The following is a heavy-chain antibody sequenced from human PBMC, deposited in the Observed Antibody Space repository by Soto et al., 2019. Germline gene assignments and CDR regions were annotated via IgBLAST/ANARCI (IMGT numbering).Heavy chain of an antibody. CDR3: AHAYGGTSWPNDAFDV. J-gene: IGHJ3*01. D-gene: IGHD2-2*01. Sequence: QITLKESGPTLVKPTQTLTLTCTFSGFSLSTDGVGVGWIRQPPGKALEWLALIYWDDDQRYSPSLKTRLTITKDTSKSQVVLTMTNMDPVDTATYCCAHAYGGTSWPNDAFDVWGQGTVVTVSS. CDR1: GFSLSTDGVG. CDR2: IYWDDDQ. V-gene: IGHV2-5*02.